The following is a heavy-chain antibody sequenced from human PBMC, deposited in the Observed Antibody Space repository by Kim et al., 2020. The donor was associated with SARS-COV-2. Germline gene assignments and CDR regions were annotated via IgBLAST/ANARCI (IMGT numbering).Heavy chain of an antibody. D-gene: IGHD6-19*01. CDR1: GYSFTNYW. CDR3: ARQERQWLDRGGMDG. CDR2: VYGGDSET. Sequence: GESLKISCKTSGYSFTNYWIGWVRQMPGKGLECMGIVYGGDSETKYSPSFQGQVTISVDKSITTAYLQWSSLKASDTATYFCARQERQWLDRGGMDGWGQ. J-gene: IGHJ6*02. V-gene: IGHV5-51*01.